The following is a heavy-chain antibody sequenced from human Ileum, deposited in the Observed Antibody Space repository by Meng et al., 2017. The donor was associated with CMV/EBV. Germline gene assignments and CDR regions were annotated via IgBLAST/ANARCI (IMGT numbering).Heavy chain of an antibody. D-gene: IGHD5/OR15-5a*01. J-gene: IGHJ4*02. V-gene: IGHV3-30*04. Sequence: GESLKISCAASGFTFSSYAMHWVRQAPGKGLEWVAVISYDGSNKYYADSVKGRFTISRDNSKNTLYLQMNSLRAEDTAVYYCARDGVLGLYWGQGTLVIVSS. CDR1: GFTFSSYA. CDR3: ARDGVLGLY. CDR2: ISYDGSNK.